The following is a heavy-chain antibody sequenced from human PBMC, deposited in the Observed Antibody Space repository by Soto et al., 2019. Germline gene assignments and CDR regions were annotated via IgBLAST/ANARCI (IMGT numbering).Heavy chain of an antibody. CDR2: IHYSGST. D-gene: IGHD3-10*01. CDR3: ARPSGRSDWYFDL. J-gene: IGHJ2*01. CDR1: GASVSSYY. V-gene: IGHV4-59*08. Sequence: QVQLQDSGPGLVKPSETLSLTCTVSGASVSSYYWTWMRQPPGKGLEWMGYIHYSGSTNFDPSLKSRVTISVDTAKNQFSLKLSSVTAADTAVYFCARPSGRSDWYFDLWGRGTLVTVSS.